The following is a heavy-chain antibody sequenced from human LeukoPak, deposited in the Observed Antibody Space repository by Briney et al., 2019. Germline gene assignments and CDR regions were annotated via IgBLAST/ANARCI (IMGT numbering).Heavy chain of an antibody. CDR1: GYTFTSYD. CDR3: ARGIAAAGTCWFDP. J-gene: IGHJ5*02. D-gene: IGHD6-13*01. Sequence: ASVKVSCKASGYTFTSYDINWVRQATGQGLKWMGWMNPNSGNTGYAQKFQGRVTMTRNTSISTAYMELSSLRSEDTAVYYCARGIAAAGTCWFDPWGQGTLVTVSS. V-gene: IGHV1-8*02. CDR2: MNPNSGNT.